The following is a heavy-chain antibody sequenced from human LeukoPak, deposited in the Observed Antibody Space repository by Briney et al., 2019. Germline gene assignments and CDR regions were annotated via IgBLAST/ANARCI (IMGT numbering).Heavy chain of an antibody. Sequence: PGGSLRLSCAASGFTVSSNYMSWVRQAPGKGLEWVSVIYSGGSTYYADSVKGRFTISRDNSMNTLYLQMNSLRAEDTAVYYCARVRRGMAYYYGMDVWGQGTTVTVSS. CDR1: GFTVSSNY. D-gene: IGHD2-8*01. CDR2: IYSGGST. V-gene: IGHV3-53*01. J-gene: IGHJ6*02. CDR3: ARVRRGMAYYYGMDV.